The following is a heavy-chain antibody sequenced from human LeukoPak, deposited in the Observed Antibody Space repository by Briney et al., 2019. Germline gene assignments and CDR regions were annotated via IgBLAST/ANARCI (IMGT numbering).Heavy chain of an antibody. D-gene: IGHD3-10*01. V-gene: IGHV1-2*02. Sequence: ASVKVSCKASGYTFTGYYMHWVRQAPGQGLEWMGWINPSSGGTNYAQKFQGRVTMTRDTSISTAYMELSRLRSDDTAVYYCALTSGYYGSIPDYWGQGTLVTVSS. J-gene: IGHJ4*02. CDR3: ALTSGYYGSIPDY. CDR2: INPSSGGT. CDR1: GYTFTGYY.